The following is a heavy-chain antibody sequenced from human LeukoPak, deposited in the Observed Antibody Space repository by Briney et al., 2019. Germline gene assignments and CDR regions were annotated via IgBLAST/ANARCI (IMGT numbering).Heavy chain of an antibody. CDR1: GFIFSRNS. D-gene: IGHD2-2*01. V-gene: IGHV3-30*03. CDR3: ARDGVVPAAMSGLDYYYMDV. J-gene: IGHJ6*03. CDR2: ISYDGSNK. Sequence: GRSLRLSCAAAGFIFSRNSMNWVRQAPGKGLEWVAVISYDGSNKYYADSVKGRFTISRDNSKNTLYLQMNSLRAEDTAVYYCARDGVVPAAMSGLDYYYMDVWGKGTPVTVSS.